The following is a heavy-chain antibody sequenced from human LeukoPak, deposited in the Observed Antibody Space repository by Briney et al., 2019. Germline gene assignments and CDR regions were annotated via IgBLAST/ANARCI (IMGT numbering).Heavy chain of an antibody. CDR2: ITPGNGNT. CDR1: GYSFTTYA. Sequence: ASVKVSCKASGYSFTTYALHWVRQAPGQRPEWTGWITPGNGNTKYSQKFQGRVAITRDTTASTASLDLSSLRSEDTAVYYCAREAPSSTWSFDNWGQGTLVTVSS. J-gene: IGHJ4*02. V-gene: IGHV1-3*01. CDR3: AREAPSSTWSFDN. D-gene: IGHD6-13*01.